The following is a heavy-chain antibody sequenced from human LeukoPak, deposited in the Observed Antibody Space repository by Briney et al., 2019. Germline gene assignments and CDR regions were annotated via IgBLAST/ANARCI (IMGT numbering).Heavy chain of an antibody. J-gene: IGHJ4*02. Sequence: GGSLRLSCAASGFTFSSYAMHWVRRAPGKGLEWVAVISYDGSNKYYADSVKGRFTISRDNSKNTLYLQMNSLRAEDTAVYYCATQYGDSDYWGQGALVTVSS. CDR3: ATQYGDSDY. CDR2: ISYDGSNK. D-gene: IGHD4-17*01. V-gene: IGHV3-30-3*01. CDR1: GFTFSSYA.